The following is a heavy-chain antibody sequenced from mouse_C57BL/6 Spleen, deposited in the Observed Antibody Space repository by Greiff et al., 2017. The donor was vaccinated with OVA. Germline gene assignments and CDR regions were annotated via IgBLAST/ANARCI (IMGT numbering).Heavy chain of an antibody. Sequence: QVQLQQPGAELVKPGASVKMSCKASGYTFTSYWITWVKQRPGQGLEWIGDIYPGSGSTNYNEKFKSKATLTVDTSSSTAYMQLSSLTSEDSAVYYCASYYGSSLYAMDYWGKGTSVTVSS. D-gene: IGHD1-1*01. V-gene: IGHV1-55*01. CDR2: IYPGSGST. CDR1: GYTFTSYW. CDR3: ASYYGSSLYAMDY. J-gene: IGHJ4*01.